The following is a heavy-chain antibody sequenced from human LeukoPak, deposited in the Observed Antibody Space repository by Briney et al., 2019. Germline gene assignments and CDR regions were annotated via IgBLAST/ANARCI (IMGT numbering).Heavy chain of an antibody. Sequence: KVSSKASGYTSTSAGVSWGRPAPGPGGEWRGWISAYKGNTNYAQKPQRRGTTTTETSTSTAYMELRSLRSDDTAVYYCARPLTCDYWGQGTLVTVSS. CDR1: GYTSTSAG. CDR3: ARPLTCDY. CDR2: ISAYKGNT. J-gene: IGHJ4*02. V-gene: IGHV1-18*01.